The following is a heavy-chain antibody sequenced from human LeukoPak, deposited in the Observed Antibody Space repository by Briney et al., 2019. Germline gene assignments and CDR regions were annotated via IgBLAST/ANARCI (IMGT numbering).Heavy chain of an antibody. CDR1: GFTFSSYA. Sequence: LRLSCAASGFTFSSYAMSWVRQHPGKGLEWIGYIYYSGSTYYNPSLKSRVTISVDTSKNQFSLKLSSVTAADTAVYYCAWGGDFWSGYYEGWGQGTLVTVSS. CDR3: AWGGDFWSGYYEG. D-gene: IGHD3-3*01. V-gene: IGHV4-31*02. J-gene: IGHJ4*02. CDR2: IYYSGST.